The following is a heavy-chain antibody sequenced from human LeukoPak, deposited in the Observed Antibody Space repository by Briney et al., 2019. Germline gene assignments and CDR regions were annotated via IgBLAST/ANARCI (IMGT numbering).Heavy chain of an antibody. CDR2: IRYDGSET. V-gene: IGHV3-30*02. J-gene: IGHJ5*02. Sequence: GGSLKLSCAASRFVFASTGMHWVRQAPGRGLEWVAFIRYDGSETYYGDSVKGRFTISRDNSKNTLYLQLHSLRLNDTALYYGVRDATVGAAYFDLWGQGVQVTVSS. D-gene: IGHD2-15*01. CDR3: VRDATVGAAYFDL. CDR1: RFVFASTG.